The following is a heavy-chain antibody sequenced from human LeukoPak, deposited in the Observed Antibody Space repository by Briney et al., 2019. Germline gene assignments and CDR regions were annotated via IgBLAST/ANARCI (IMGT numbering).Heavy chain of an antibody. CDR1: GGSISTYY. D-gene: IGHD4-17*01. CDR3: ARHAENYGDSFDY. V-gene: IGHV4-59*08. J-gene: IGHJ4*02. CDR2: IYYSGST. Sequence: SETLSLTCTVSGGSISTYYWSWIRQSPGKGLEWIGYIYYSGSTNYNPSLKSRVTISVDTSKNQFSLKLSSVTAADTAVYYCARHAENYGDSFDYWGQGTLVTVSS.